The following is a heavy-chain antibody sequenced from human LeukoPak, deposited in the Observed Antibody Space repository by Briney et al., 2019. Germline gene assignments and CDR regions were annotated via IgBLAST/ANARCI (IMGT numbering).Heavy chain of an antibody. Sequence: GGSLRLSCTASGFTFSSYAMHWVRQAPGKGLEWVSSISYTGTYIYYADSVKGRFTISRDNAQNSLYLQMNSLRAEDTAIYYCVRDRGTYRPIDYWGQGTLVTVSS. CDR1: GFTFSSYA. V-gene: IGHV3-21*04. CDR2: ISYTGTYI. J-gene: IGHJ4*02. D-gene: IGHD1-26*01. CDR3: VRDRGTYRPIDY.